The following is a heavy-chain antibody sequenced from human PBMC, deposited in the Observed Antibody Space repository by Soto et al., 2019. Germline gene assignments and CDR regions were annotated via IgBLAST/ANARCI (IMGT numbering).Heavy chain of an antibody. CDR3: ARDAHYYDSSGYYTNDYFDY. CDR1: GGSISSGGYS. D-gene: IGHD3-22*01. Sequence: PSETLSLTCAASGGSISSGGYSWSWIRQPPGKGLEWIGYIYHSGSTYYNPSLKSRVTISVDRSKNQFSLKLSSVTAADTAVYYCARDAHYYDSSGYYTNDYFDYWGQGTLVTVSS. J-gene: IGHJ4*02. V-gene: IGHV4-30-2*01. CDR2: IYHSGST.